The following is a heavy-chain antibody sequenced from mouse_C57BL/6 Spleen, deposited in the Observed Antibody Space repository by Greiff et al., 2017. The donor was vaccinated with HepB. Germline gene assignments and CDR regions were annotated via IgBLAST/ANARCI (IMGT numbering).Heavy chain of an antibody. J-gene: IGHJ3*01. CDR1: GFNIKDYY. V-gene: IGHV14-1*01. CDR2: IDPEDGDT. Sequence: VQLQQSGAELVRPGASVKLSCTASGFNIKDYYMHWVKQRPEQGLEWIGRIDPEDGDTEYAPTFQGKATMTADTSSNTAYLQLSSLTSEDTAVYYCTTGANPAWFAYWGKGTLVTVSA. CDR3: TTGANPAWFAY.